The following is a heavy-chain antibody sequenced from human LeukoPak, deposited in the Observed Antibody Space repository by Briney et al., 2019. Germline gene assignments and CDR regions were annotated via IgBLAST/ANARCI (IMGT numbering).Heavy chain of an antibody. J-gene: IGHJ4*02. V-gene: IGHV3-49*03. D-gene: IGHD1-1*01. CDR2: IRSKPYGGTA. CDR3: TRDGGSGNDALVY. Sequence: GGSLRLSCTASGFTFGDYAMTWFRQAPGKGLEWVGFIRSKPYGGTAEYAASVRGRFTISRDDSKSIVYLQMNSLKTEDTAVYYCTRDGGSGNDALVYWGQGTLVTVSS. CDR1: GFTFGDYA.